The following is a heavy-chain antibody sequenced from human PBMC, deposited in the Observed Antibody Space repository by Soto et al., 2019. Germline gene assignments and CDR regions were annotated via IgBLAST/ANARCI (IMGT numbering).Heavy chain of an antibody. V-gene: IGHV4-59*01. CDR1: GDSISTSY. J-gene: IGHJ4*02. CDR2: IFYSGGT. D-gene: IGHD1-1*01. CDR3: ARLQLVQKVIDY. Sequence: SETMDLTCTVSGDSISTSYWSWILQPPGKGLQWIGYIFYSGGTAYNPSLKSRVTISLDMSKKQISLKLSSVTTADTATYFCARLQLVQKVIDYWGQGTLVTVSS.